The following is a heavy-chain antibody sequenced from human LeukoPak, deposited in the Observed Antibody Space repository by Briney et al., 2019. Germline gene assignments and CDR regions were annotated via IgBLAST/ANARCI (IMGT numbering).Heavy chain of an antibody. D-gene: IGHD2/OR15-2a*01. J-gene: IGHJ6*03. CDR1: GGSTSRFY. CDR2: IHYSGST. CDR3: ARGNIISYYREHSPDHMDV. V-gene: IGHV4-59*01. Sequence: SGTLSLTCTVSGGSTSRFYWSWIRQPPGEGLEWVGYIHYSGSTDYNPSLKSRVTISLDTSKNQFSLKLSSVTAADTAMYYCARGNIISYYREHSPDHMDVWGKGTTVTVSS.